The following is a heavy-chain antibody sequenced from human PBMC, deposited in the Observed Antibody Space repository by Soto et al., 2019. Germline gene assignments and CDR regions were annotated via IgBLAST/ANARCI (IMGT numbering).Heavy chain of an antibody. D-gene: IGHD5-12*01. CDR2: IKQDGSEK. J-gene: IGHJ4*02. V-gene: IGHV3-7*05. CDR3: ARDAYKRGYSGYVNYYFDY. Sequence: GGSLRLSCAASGFTFSSYWMSWVRQAPGKGLEWVANIKQDGSEKYYVDSVKGRFTISRDNAKNSLYLQMNSLRAEDTAVYYCARDAYKRGYSGYVNYYFDYWGQGTLVTVSS. CDR1: GFTFSSYW.